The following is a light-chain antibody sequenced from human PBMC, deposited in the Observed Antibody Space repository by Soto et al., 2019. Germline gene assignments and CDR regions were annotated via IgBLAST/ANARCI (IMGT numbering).Light chain of an antibody. CDR3: QQRKHWPPLT. CDR2: DTS. Sequence: EVVLTRSPATLSLSPEERAILTCRASQSGEKYLVWYQQKPGQAPRLLIYDTSNRATGIPARFSGSGSETDFTLTISRLEPEDFAVYYCQQRKHWPPLTFGGGTKVELK. J-gene: IGKJ4*01. CDR1: QSGEKY. V-gene: IGKV3-11*01.